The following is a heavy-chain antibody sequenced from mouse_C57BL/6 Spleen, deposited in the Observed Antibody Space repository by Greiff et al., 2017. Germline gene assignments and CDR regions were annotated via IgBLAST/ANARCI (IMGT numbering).Heavy chain of an antibody. Sequence: QVQLQQPGAELVRPGSSVKLSCKASGYTFTSYWMDWVKQRPGQGLEWIGNIYPSDSETHYNQKFKDKATLTVDKSSSTAYMLLSSLTSEDSAVYFCARHGYYGSSYGYWYFDVWGTGTTVTVSS. CDR3: ARHGYYGSSYGYWYFDV. CDR2: IYPSDSET. D-gene: IGHD1-1*01. J-gene: IGHJ1*03. CDR1: GYTFTSYW. V-gene: IGHV1-61*01.